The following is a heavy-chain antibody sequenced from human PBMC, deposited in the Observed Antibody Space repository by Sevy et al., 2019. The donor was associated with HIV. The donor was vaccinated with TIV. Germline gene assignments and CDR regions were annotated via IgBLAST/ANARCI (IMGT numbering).Heavy chain of an antibody. CDR3: AIGRNYYGSGRTNWFDP. D-gene: IGHD3-10*01. CDR2: FDPEDGET. CDR1: GYTLTKLS. J-gene: IGHJ5*02. V-gene: IGHV1-24*01. Sequence: ASVKVSCKVSGYTLTKLSMHWVRQAPGKGLEWMGGFDPEDGETIYAQKFQGRVTMTEDTSTDTAYMELSSLRSEDTAVYYCAIGRNYYGSGRTNWFDPWGQGSLVTVSS.